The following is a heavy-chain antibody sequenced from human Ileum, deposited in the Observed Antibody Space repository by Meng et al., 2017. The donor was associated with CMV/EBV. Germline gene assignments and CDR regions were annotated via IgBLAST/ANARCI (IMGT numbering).Heavy chain of an antibody. CDR3: AKAPRGSGSSPFDY. CDR2: IKQDGSEK. D-gene: IGHD3-10*01. V-gene: IGHV3-7*03. CDR1: GFTFSRYW. Sequence: GESLKISCAASGFTFSRYWMNWVRQAPGKGLEWVANIKQDGSEKYYVDSVEGRFTISRDNAKNSLYLQMNSLRAEDTALYYCAKAPRGSGSSPFDYWGQGTLVTVSS. J-gene: IGHJ4*02.